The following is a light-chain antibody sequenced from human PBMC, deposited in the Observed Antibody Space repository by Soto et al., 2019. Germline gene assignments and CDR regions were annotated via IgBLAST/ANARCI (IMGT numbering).Light chain of an antibody. CDR3: QQNSSSAPIT. Sequence: ETVLTQTPDTLSVSPGAPAKPSCRASQSIDGNLSWYQQRPGQATRLLIYGASIRATGIPDRFSGRGSGTDFTITISRLDPEDFALYFCQQNSSSAPITFGQGTDWRL. V-gene: IGKV3-20*01. CDR1: QSIDGN. J-gene: IGKJ5*01. CDR2: GAS.